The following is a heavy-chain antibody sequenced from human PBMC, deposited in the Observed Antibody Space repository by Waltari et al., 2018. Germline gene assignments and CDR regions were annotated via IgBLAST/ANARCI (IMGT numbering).Heavy chain of an antibody. J-gene: IGHJ4*02. V-gene: IGHV4-61*01. CDR3: ARESMTTVNI. CDR2: IYYSGST. Sequence: QVQLQESGPGLVKPSETLSLPCTVSGGSVSSGSYYCSWIRQPPGKGLEWIGYIYYSGSTNYNPSLKSRVTISVDTSKNQFSLKLSSVTAADTAVYYCARESMTTVNIWGQGTLVTVSS. D-gene: IGHD4-17*01. CDR1: GGSVSSGSYY.